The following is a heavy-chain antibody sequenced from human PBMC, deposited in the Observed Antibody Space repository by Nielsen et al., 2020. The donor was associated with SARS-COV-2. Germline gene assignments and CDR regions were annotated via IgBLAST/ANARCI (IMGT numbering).Heavy chain of an antibody. D-gene: IGHD6-19*01. V-gene: IGHV3-69-1*01. CDR3: ASSGWLDY. CDR1: GFTFSGSA. CDR2: ITNTGAE. Sequence: GESLKISCVASGFTFSGSAMHWVRQTPGKGLEWISYITNTGAEYYADSVKGRFTISRDNAQSSLYLLMNNLRAEDTAVYYCASSGWLDYWGQGTRVTVSS. J-gene: IGHJ4*02.